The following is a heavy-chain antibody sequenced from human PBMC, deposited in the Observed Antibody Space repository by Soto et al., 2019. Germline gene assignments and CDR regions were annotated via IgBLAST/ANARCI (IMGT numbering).Heavy chain of an antibody. Sequence: QVQLQESGPGLVKPSQTLSLTCTVSGGSISSGGYYWSWIRQHPGQGLEWIGYIYYSGSTYYNPSLKSRVTISVDTPKNQFSLKLSSVTAADTAVYYCARDTFLSHYFYYWGQGTLVAVSS. CDR1: GGSISSGGYY. J-gene: IGHJ4*02. CDR3: ARDTFLSHYFYY. V-gene: IGHV4-31*03. D-gene: IGHD3-16*01. CDR2: IYYSGST.